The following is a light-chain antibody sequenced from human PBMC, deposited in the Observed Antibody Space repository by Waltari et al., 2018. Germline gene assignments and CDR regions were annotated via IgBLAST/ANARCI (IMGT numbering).Light chain of an antibody. CDR2: NAS. CDR1: QTVGTH. J-gene: IGKJ3*01. V-gene: IGKV3-11*01. CDR3: QHRDNWLFT. Sequence: VLTPSPVTLSLPQGERATLSCRASQTVGTHLAWYQHKPGQAPRLLSYNASLRASGIPARFSGSGSGTDFTLTISHLEPEDFAFYYCQHRDNWLFTFGPGTKVEVK.